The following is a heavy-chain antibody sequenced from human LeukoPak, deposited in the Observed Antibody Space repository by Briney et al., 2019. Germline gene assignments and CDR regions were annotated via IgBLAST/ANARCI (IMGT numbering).Heavy chain of an antibody. Sequence: SETLSLTCIVSGGAISSYFWSWIRQPPGKGLEWIGYFYYSGSTNYNPSLKSRVTISGDTSKNQFSLKLNSVTAADTAVYYCARHSAARLSYYNWFDPWGQGTLVTVSS. J-gene: IGHJ5*02. CDR2: FYYSGST. CDR3: ARHSAARLSYYNWFDP. V-gene: IGHV4-59*08. D-gene: IGHD2-15*01. CDR1: GGAISSYF.